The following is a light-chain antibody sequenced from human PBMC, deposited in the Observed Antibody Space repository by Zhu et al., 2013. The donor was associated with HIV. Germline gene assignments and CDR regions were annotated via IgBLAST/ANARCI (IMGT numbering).Light chain of an antibody. CDR2: EVT. CDR1: SSDVGGYNY. V-gene: IGLV2-8*01. Sequence: QSALTQPPSASGSPGQSVTISCTGTSSDVGGYNYVSWYQQHPGKAPKIMIYEVTKRPSGVPDRFSGSKSGNTASLTVSGLQAEDEADYYCQSYDNSLTVVFGGGTKVTVL. J-gene: IGLJ2*01. CDR3: QSYDNSLTVV.